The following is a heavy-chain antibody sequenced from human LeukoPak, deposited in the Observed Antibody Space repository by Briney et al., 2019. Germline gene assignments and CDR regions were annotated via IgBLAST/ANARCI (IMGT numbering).Heavy chain of an antibody. CDR2: ISGSGGST. CDR1: GFTFSSYA. CDR3: AKGKDYYGSGSYYNAYGMDV. J-gene: IGHJ6*04. Sequence: GGSLRLSCAASGFTFSSYAMSWVRQAPGKGLEWVSAISGSGGSTYYADSVKGRFTISRDNSKNTLYLQVNSLRAEDTAVYYCAKGKDYYGSGSYYNAYGMDVWGKGTTVTVSS. D-gene: IGHD3-10*01. V-gene: IGHV3-23*01.